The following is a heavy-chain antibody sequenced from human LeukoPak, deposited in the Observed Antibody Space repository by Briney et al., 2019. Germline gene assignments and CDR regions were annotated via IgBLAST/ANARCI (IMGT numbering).Heavy chain of an antibody. CDR1: GFTFSSYA. D-gene: IGHD3-22*01. J-gene: IGHJ5*02. V-gene: IGHV3-23*01. CDR2: ISGSGGST. Sequence: GGSLRFSCAASGFTFSSYAMSWVRQAPGKGLEWVSAISGSGGSTYYADSVKGRFTISRDNSKNTLYLQMNSLRAEDTAVYYCAKVGPYYYDSSGSPWGQGTLVTVSS. CDR3: AKVGPYYYDSSGSP.